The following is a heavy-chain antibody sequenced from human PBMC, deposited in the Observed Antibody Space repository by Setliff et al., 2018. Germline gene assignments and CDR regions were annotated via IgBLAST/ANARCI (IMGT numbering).Heavy chain of an antibody. CDR1: GGSISHHY. D-gene: IGHD2-2*01. J-gene: IGHJ6*03. V-gene: IGHV4-4*08. CDR3: AKDIVVVPAATFDFWSGSYYMDV. Sequence: SETLSLTCTVSGGSISHHYWSWIRQPPGKGLEWVGYMYNSGNTNYNPSLRRRVTISVDTSKNQFSLKLSSVTAADTAVYYCAKDIVVVPAATFDFWSGSYYMDVWGKGTTVTVSS. CDR2: MYNSGNT.